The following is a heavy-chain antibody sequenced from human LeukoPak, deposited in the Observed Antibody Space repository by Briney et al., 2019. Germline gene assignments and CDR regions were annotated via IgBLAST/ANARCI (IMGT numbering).Heavy chain of an antibody. CDR3: ARDHDRHFHWLSHFHY. CDR2: TSDTGSFT. CDR1: GLTFNTYT. Sequence: GGALRLSCAASGLTFNTYTMNWDRQAPGRGLEWVSSTSDTGSFTNYSDSVKGRFTISRDNAKNSTFLQMNSLTADDTAVYYCARDHDRHFHWLSHFHYWGQGTLVTVSS. V-gene: IGHV3-21*01. D-gene: IGHD3-9*01. J-gene: IGHJ1*01.